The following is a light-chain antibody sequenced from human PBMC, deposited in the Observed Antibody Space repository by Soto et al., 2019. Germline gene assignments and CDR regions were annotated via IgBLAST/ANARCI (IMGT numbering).Light chain of an antibody. J-gene: IGLJ1*01. V-gene: IGLV2-14*01. CDR2: DVS. Sequence: QSVLTQPASVSGSPGQSITISCTGTSSDVGGYNYVSWYRQHPGKAPKLMIYDVSNRPSGVSNRFSGSKSDNTASLTISGLQAEDEADYYCSSYTSGGYVFGTGTKLTVL. CDR3: SSYTSGGYV. CDR1: SSDVGGYNY.